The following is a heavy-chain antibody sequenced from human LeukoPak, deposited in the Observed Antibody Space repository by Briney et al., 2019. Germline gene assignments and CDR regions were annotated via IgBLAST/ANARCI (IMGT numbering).Heavy chain of an antibody. J-gene: IGHJ6*02. CDR2: IDQDGSEI. CDR1: GFSFSTSW. Sequence: GGSLRLSCVASGFSFSTSWMSWVRQAPGRGLEWVANIDQDGSEIYCVDSVKGRFTISRDNAKNSLYLQMSNLRAEDTAVYFCARGGGLDVWGQGATVTVSS. V-gene: IGHV3-7*03. CDR3: ARGGGLDV. D-gene: IGHD3-16*01.